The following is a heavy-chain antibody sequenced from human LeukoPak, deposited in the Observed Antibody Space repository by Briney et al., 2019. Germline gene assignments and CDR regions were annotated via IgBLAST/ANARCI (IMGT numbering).Heavy chain of an antibody. V-gene: IGHV4-34*01. CDR2: INHSGST. Sequence: SETLSLTCAVYGGSFSGYYWSWIRQPPGKGLEWIGEINHSGSTNYNPSLKSRVTISVDTSKNQFSLKLSSATAADTAVYYCARGLVCSGGSCTTYYYYGMDVWGQGTTVTVSS. CDR1: GGSFSGYY. J-gene: IGHJ6*02. CDR3: ARGLVCSGGSCTTYYYYGMDV. D-gene: IGHD2-15*01.